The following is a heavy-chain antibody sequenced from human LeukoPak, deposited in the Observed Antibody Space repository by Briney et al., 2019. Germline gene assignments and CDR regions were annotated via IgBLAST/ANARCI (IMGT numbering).Heavy chain of an antibody. J-gene: IGHJ4*02. Sequence: GGSLRLSCAASGFTFSSYEMNWVRQAPGKGLEWVSYITSSGSAIYYADSVKGRFTISRDNAKNSLYLQMNSLRAEDTAVYYCASSGSYFAYWGQGTLVTVSS. D-gene: IGHD1-26*01. CDR3: ASSGSYFAY. CDR2: ITSSGSAI. CDR1: GFTFSSYE. V-gene: IGHV3-48*03.